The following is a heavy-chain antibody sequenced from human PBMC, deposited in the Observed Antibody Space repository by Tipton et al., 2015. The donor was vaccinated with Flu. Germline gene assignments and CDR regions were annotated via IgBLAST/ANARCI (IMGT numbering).Heavy chain of an antibody. J-gene: IGHJ4*02. CDR2: TRNKANSYTT. Sequence: SLRLSCAASGFTFSDYYMDWVRQAPGKGLEWVGRTRNKANSYTTEYAASVKGRFTISRDDSKNSLYLQMNSLKTEDTAVYSCAKVIPELVAGLDSWCQGTLVTVSS. D-gene: IGHD6-19*01. V-gene: IGHV3-72*01. CDR1: GFTFSDYY. CDR3: AKVIPELVAGLDS.